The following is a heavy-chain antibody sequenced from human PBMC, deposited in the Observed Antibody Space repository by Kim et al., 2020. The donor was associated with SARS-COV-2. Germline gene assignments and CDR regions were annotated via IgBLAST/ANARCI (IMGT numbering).Heavy chain of an antibody. V-gene: IGHV3-21*01. D-gene: IGHD3-9*01. CDR2: ISSSSSYI. Sequence: GGSLRLSCAASGFTFSSYSMNWVRQAPGKGLEWVSSISSSSSYIYYADSVKGRFTISRDNAKNSLYLQMNSLRAEDTAVYYCARGEVDHELRYFDWLLNYYYGMDVWGQGTTVTVSS. CDR3: ARGEVDHELRYFDWLLNYYYGMDV. CDR1: GFTFSSYS. J-gene: IGHJ6*02.